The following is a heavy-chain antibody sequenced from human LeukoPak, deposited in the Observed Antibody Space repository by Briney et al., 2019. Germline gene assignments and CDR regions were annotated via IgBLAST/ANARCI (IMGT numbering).Heavy chain of an antibody. CDR1: GGTFSNYA. Sequence: ASVKVSCKASGGTFSNYAISWVRQAPGQGLERMGGIIPIFGTTNYAQKFQGRVTITADASTNTAYMELSILRSEDTAVYYCARGTSGYSYGYFYYYAMDVWGQGTTVTVSS. J-gene: IGHJ6*02. CDR3: ARGTSGYSYGYFYYYAMDV. CDR2: IIPIFGTT. V-gene: IGHV1-69*13. D-gene: IGHD5-18*01.